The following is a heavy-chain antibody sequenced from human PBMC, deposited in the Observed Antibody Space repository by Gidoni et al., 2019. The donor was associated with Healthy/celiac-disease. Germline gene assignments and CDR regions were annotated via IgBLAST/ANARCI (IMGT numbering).Heavy chain of an antibody. CDR1: GGSISSYY. Sequence: QVQLQESGPGLVKPSETLSLTCTASGGSISSYYWSWIRQPPGKGLEWIGYIYYSGSTNYNPSLKSRVTISVDTSKNQFSLKLSSVTAADTAVYYCARGNNWFDPWGQGTLVTVSS. CDR3: ARGNNWFDP. V-gene: IGHV4-59*01. J-gene: IGHJ5*02. CDR2: IYYSGST.